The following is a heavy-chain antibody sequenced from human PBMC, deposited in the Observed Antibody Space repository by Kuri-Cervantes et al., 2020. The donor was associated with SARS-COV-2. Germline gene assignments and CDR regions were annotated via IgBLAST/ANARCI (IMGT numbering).Heavy chain of an antibody. CDR3: AKKCRVMIIKVVMVVDLNWFDP. Sequence: GGSLRLSCAASGFTFSSYGMHWVRQAPGKGLEWVADISYDGSNKYYADSVKGRFTMSRDNSKNTLHLQMSGLRTENTTVYYCAKKCRVMIIKVVMVVDLNWFDPWGQGSLVTVSS. J-gene: IGHJ5*02. D-gene: IGHD3-22*01. V-gene: IGHV3-30*18. CDR2: ISYDGSNK. CDR1: GFTFSSYG.